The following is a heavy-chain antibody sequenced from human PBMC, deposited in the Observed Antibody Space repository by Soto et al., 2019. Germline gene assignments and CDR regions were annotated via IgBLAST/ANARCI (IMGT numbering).Heavy chain of an antibody. V-gene: IGHV3-13*01. D-gene: IGHD2-15*01. J-gene: IGHJ6*02. CDR3: TRKTPTNGMAV. CDR1: GFTLSGYD. CDR2: IGYAGAT. Sequence: EVQLVASGGGLVQPGGSLRLSCAASGFTLSGYDIHWVRQATGTGLEWVSGIGYAGATYYEDSVKGRFTISRENAKNSLYRQMNSLRVGDTAVYYCTRKTPTNGMAVWGQGNTVTVSS.